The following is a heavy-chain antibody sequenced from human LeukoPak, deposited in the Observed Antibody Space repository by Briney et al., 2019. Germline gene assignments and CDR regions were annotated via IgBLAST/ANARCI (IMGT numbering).Heavy chain of an antibody. D-gene: IGHD6-13*01. CDR1: GFTFSGYS. CDR2: ISTTSDYI. CDR3: ARGGIYSQGFDY. J-gene: IGHJ4*02. V-gene: IGHV3-21*01. Sequence: GGSLRLSCAASGFTFSGYSINWVRQAPGKGLEWVSSISTTSDYIHYADSLKGRAAISRDNAKNSLYLQMNSLRAEDTAVYYCARGGIYSQGFDYWGQGSLVTVSS.